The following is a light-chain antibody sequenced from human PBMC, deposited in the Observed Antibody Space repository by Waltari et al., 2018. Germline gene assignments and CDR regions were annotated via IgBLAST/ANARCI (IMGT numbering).Light chain of an antibody. Sequence: EIVMTQSPATLSVSPGERATLSCRASQSVSSNLAWYQQKPGQAPRLLIYGASTRSTGIPARFICSGSGTEFTLTISSLQSEDFSVYYCQQYNNWPPCTFGQGTKVEIK. CDR3: QQYNNWPPCT. CDR1: QSVSSN. J-gene: IGKJ1*01. V-gene: IGKV3-15*01. CDR2: GAS.